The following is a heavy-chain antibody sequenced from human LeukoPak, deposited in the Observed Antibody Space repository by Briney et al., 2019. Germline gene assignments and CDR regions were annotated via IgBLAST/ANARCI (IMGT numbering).Heavy chain of an antibody. CDR2: IYYSGST. V-gene: IGHV4-59*08. D-gene: IGHD6-6*01. J-gene: IGHJ4*02. Sequence: SETLSLTCAVYGGSFSGYYWSWIRQPPGKGLEWIGYIYYSGSTNYNPSLKSRVTISVDTSKNQFSLKLSSVTAADTAVYYCASQQLVGLGQYYFDYWGQGTLVTVSS. CDR3: ASQQLVGLGQYYFDY. CDR1: GGSFSGYY.